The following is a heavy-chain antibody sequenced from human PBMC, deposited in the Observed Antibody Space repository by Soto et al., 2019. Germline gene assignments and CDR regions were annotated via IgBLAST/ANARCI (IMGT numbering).Heavy chain of an antibody. CDR3: ARGPTVLVPADVNWFDP. J-gene: IGHJ5*02. V-gene: IGHV4-31*03. D-gene: IGHD2-2*01. CDR2: IYYSGST. Sequence: SETLSLTCTVSGGSISSGGYYWSWIRQHPGKGLEWIGDIYYSGSTYYNPSLKSRVTISGDTSKNQFSLKLSSVTAADTAVYYCARGPTVLVPADVNWFDPWGQGTLVTVSS. CDR1: GGSISSGGYY.